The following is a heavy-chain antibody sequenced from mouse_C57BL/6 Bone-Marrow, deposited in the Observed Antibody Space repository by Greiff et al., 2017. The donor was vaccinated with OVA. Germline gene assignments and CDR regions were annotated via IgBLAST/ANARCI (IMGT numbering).Heavy chain of an antibody. CDR1: GYTFTSYN. J-gene: IGHJ1*03. CDR3: ARFYYGSSYWYFDV. V-gene: IGHV1-12*01. CDR2: IYPGNGDT. Sequence: SGAELVRPGASVKMSCKASGYTFTSYNMHWVKQTPRQGLEWIGAIYPGNGDTSYNQKFKGKATLTVDKSSSTAYMQLSSLTSEDSAVYFCARFYYGSSYWYFDVWGTGTTVTVSS. D-gene: IGHD1-1*01.